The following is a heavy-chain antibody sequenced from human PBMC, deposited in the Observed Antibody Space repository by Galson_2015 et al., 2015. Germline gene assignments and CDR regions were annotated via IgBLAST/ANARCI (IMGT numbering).Heavy chain of an antibody. Sequence: SLRLSCAASGFTFSSYWMHWVRQAPGKGLVWVSRINSDGSSTSYADSVKGRFTISRDNAQNTLDLHMNSLRAEDTAVYYCARYSSSWDLSYYYGMDVWGQGTTVTVSS. V-gene: IGHV3-74*01. CDR2: INSDGSST. CDR1: GFTFSSYW. J-gene: IGHJ6*02. CDR3: ARYSSSWDLSYYYGMDV. D-gene: IGHD6-13*01.